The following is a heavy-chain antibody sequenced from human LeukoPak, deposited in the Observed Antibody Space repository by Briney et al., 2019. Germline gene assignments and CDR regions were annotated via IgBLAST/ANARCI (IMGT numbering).Heavy chain of an antibody. CDR2: ISSSGFST. J-gene: IGHJ3*02. CDR1: GFTFSSYA. V-gene: IGHV3-23*01. Sequence: GGSLRLSCAASGFTFSSYAMSWVRHAPGKGLEWVSGISSSGFSTYYADSVKGRLTISRDSSKNTVYLQMNSLGVEDTAVYYCAKTLFPQQLILVYDIWGRGTMVTVSS. D-gene: IGHD6-13*01. CDR3: AKTLFPQQLILVYDI.